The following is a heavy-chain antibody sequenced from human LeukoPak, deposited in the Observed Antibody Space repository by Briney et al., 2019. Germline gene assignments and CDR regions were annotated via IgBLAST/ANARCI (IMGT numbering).Heavy chain of an antibody. J-gene: IGHJ5*02. CDR2: IGTTDKYI. CDR3: ARDSRQQRFLYWDWFDP. D-gene: IGHD2/OR15-2a*01. Sequence: GGSLRLSCAASGFTFSNYSMNWVRQAPGKGLEWVSSIGTTDKYIYYANSVKGRFTISRDNAKNSLYLQMTNLRAEDTAVYYCARDSRQQRFLYWDWFDPWGQGTRVSVSS. CDR1: GFTFSNYS. V-gene: IGHV3-21*06.